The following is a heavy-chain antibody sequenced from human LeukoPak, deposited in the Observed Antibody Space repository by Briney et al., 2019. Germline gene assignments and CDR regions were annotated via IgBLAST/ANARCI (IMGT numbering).Heavy chain of an antibody. J-gene: IGHJ5*02. Sequence: SETLSLTCAAYGGSFSGYYWSWIRQPPGKGLEWIGEINHSGSTNYNPSLKSRVTISVDTSKNQFSLKLSSVTAADTAVYYCARRGRGSYYLNWFDPWGQGTLVTVSS. D-gene: IGHD3-10*01. CDR3: ARRGRGSYYLNWFDP. CDR2: INHSGST. V-gene: IGHV4-34*01. CDR1: GGSFSGYY.